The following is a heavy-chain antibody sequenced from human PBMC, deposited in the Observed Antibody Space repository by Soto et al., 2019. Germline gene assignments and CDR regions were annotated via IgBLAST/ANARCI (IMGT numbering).Heavy chain of an antibody. D-gene: IGHD3-10*01. CDR1: GYTFTSYG. Sequence: ASVKVSCKASGYTFTSYGISWVRQAPGQGLEWMGWISAYNGNTNYAQKLQGRVTMTTDTSTSTAYMELRSRRSDDPAVYYCARGHTSGSYYYYYCGMDVWGQGTTVTVSS. V-gene: IGHV1-18*01. CDR2: ISAYNGNT. CDR3: ARGHTSGSYYYYYCGMDV. J-gene: IGHJ6*02.